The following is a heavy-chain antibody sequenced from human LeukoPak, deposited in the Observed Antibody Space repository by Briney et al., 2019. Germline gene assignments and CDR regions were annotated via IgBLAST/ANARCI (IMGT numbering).Heavy chain of an antibody. CDR2: IIPIFGTA. J-gene: IGHJ4*02. V-gene: IGHV1-69*05. CDR1: GGTFSSYA. CDR3: ASYSSGWYRGLYFDY. Sequence: VASVKVSCKASGGTFSSYAISWVRQAPGQGLEWMGGIIPIFGTANYAQKFQGRVTITTDESTSTAYMELSSLRSEDTAVYYCASYSSGWYRGLYFDYWGQGTLVTVSS. D-gene: IGHD6-19*01.